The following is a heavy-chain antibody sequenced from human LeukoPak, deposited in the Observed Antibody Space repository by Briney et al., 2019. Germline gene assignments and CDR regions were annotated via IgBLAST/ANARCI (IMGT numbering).Heavy chain of an antibody. CDR3: ARDPSNTSGWKTWFDP. J-gene: IGHJ5*02. Sequence: GASVKVSCKASGYTFTSYGISWARQAPGQGLEWMGWISAYNGNTNYAQKLQGRVTMTTDTSTTTAFMELRSLRSDDTAVYYCARDPSNTSGWKTWFDPWGQGTLVTVSS. CDR1: GYTFTSYG. D-gene: IGHD6-19*01. CDR2: ISAYNGNT. V-gene: IGHV1-18*01.